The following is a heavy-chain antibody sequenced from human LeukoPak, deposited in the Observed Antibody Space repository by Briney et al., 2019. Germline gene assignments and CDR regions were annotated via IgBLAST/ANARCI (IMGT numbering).Heavy chain of an antibody. CDR2: ISAYNGNT. CDR1: GYTFTSYG. D-gene: IGHD1-26*01. J-gene: IGHJ4*02. CDR3: ARESWPGIVGAPELWYFDY. V-gene: IGHV1-18*01. Sequence: ASVKVSCKAPGYTFTSYGISWVRQAPGQGLEWMGWISAYNGNTNYAQKLQGRVTMTTDTSTSTAYMELRSLRSDDTAVYYCARESWPGIVGAPELWYFDYWGQGTLVTVSS.